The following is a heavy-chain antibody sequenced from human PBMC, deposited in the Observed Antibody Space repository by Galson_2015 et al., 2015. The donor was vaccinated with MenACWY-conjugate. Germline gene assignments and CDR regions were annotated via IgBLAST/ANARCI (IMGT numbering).Heavy chain of an antibody. CDR3: ARDRRRARDYYHYGMDV. J-gene: IGHJ6*02. CDR2: IIPMFGTA. V-gene: IGHV1-69*13. Sequence: SVKVSCKASGGTFSNYGISWVRQAPGQGLEWMGGIIPMFGTANPAQKFQGRVTITADESTSTAYMELSSLTFEDTAVYYCARDRRRARDYYHYGMDVSGQGTTVTDSS. CDR1: GGTFSNYG.